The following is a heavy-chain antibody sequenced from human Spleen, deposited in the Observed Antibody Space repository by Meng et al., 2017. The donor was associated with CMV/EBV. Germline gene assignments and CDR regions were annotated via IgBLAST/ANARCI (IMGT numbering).Heavy chain of an antibody. CDR1: GFTFNDYA. CDR2: VSYHGSNK. J-gene: IGHJ4*02. D-gene: IGHD1-26*01. CDR3: AREWPGARNKFDY. V-gene: IGHV3-30-3*01. Sequence: GESLKISCVASGFTFNDYAIHWVRQAPGKGLEWVAFVSYHGSNKYYADSVKGRFTISRDNAKNSLYLQMNSLRAEDTAVYYCAREWPGARNKFDYWGQGTLVTVSS.